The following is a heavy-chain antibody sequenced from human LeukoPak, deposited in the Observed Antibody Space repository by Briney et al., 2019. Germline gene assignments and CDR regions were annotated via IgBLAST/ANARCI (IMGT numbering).Heavy chain of an antibody. J-gene: IGHJ4*02. CDR3: ATEKGDSPDY. CDR2: LSGSGGNT. V-gene: IGHV3-23*01. D-gene: IGHD3-16*01. Sequence: GGSLRISCAASGFTFSNYAMAWVRQAPGKGLEWVSGLSGSGGNTYYADSVKGRVTISRDNPKNTLYLQMNSLRADDTAVYYCATEKGDSPDYWGQGTLVTVSS. CDR1: GFTFSNYA.